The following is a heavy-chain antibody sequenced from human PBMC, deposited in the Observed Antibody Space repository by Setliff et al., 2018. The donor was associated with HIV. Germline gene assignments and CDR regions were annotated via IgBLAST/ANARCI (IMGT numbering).Heavy chain of an antibody. CDR2: IYSSGTT. CDR1: GVSISDHY. J-gene: IGHJ3*01. CDR3: VKHFWTDYYDWRDTGAFDL. D-gene: IGHD3-22*01. V-gene: IGHV4-4*09. Sequence: SETLSLTCFVSGVSISDHYWGWIRQPPGKGLEWIGYIYSSGTTQYNPSVESRVTMSLDTSRDQFSLNLRSVTAADTAVYYCVKHFWTDYYDWRDTGAFDLWGQGTVVS.